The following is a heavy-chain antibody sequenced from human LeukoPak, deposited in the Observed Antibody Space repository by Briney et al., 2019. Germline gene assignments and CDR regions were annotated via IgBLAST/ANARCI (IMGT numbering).Heavy chain of an antibody. CDR2: ISYDGSNK. J-gene: IGHJ4*02. CDR1: GFTFSSYG. V-gene: IGHV3-30*18. D-gene: IGHD4-17*01. CDR3: AKDMGGYGAKDY. Sequence: PGGSLRLSCAASGFTFSSYGMHWVRQAPGKGLEWVAVISYDGSNKYYADSVKGRFTISRDNSKNTLYLQMNSLRAEDTAVYYCAKDMGGYGAKDYWGQGTLVTVSS.